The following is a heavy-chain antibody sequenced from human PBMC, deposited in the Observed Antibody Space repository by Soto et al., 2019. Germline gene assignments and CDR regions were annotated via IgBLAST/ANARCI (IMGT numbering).Heavy chain of an antibody. D-gene: IGHD3-22*01. Sequence: ASVKVSCKASGYTFTGYYMHWVRQAPGQGLEWMGWINPNSGGTNYAQKFQGWVTMTRDTSISTAYMELSRLRSDDTAVYYCATRYYHDSSGLYGMDVWGQGTTVTVSS. V-gene: IGHV1-2*04. CDR1: GYTFTGYY. CDR2: INPNSGGT. CDR3: ATRYYHDSSGLYGMDV. J-gene: IGHJ6*02.